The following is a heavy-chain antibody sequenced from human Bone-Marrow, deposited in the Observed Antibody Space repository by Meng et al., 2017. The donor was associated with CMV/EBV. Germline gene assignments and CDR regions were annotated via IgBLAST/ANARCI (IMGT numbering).Heavy chain of an antibody. V-gene: IGHV3-13*01. CDR3: ARVRLRWGFFDY. D-gene: IGHD4-23*01. J-gene: IGHJ4*02. CDR2: VGPAGDT. Sequence: GESLKISCAASGFTFSKYDMHWVRQATGKGLEWVSAVGPAGDTYYSGSVKGRFTISRENAKNSLYLQMNSLRAGDTAVYYCARVRLRWGFFDYWGQGTRVTGSS. CDR1: GFTFSKYD.